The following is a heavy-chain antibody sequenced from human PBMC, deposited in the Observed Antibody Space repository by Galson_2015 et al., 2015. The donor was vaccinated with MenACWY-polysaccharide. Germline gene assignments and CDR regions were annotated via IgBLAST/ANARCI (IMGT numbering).Heavy chain of an antibody. Sequence: SVKVSCKASGGSFSSYPIYWVRQAPGQGLEWMGRIIPFATMLNYAENFQGRVTLTADTSTNTGYMELNSLRSDDTAVYYCARSICNGNNCYFGDWGQGTLVTVSS. D-gene: IGHD2/OR15-2a*01. CDR2: IIPFATML. CDR1: GGSFSSYP. J-gene: IGHJ4*02. V-gene: IGHV1-69*02. CDR3: ARSICNGNNCYFGD.